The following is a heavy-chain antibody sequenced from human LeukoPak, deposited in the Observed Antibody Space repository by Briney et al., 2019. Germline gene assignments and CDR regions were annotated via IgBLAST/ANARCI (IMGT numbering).Heavy chain of an antibody. CDR1: GFTFSSYA. CDR2: ISGSGGST. J-gene: IGHJ6*03. V-gene: IGHV3-23*01. D-gene: IGHD3-10*01. Sequence: GGSLRLSCAASGFTFSSYAISWVRQAPGKGLEWVSAISGSGGSTYYADSVKGWFTISRDNSKNTLYLQMNSLRAEDTAVYYCAKDRPVLLLWFGESPPSGYYMDVWGEGTTVTVSS. CDR3: AKDRPVLLLWFGESPPSGYYMDV.